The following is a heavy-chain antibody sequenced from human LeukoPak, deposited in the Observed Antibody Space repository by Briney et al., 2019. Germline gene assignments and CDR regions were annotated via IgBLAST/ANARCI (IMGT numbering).Heavy chain of an antibody. CDR2: INPDGTST. CDR3: VTLTMAVSEHAFDL. J-gene: IGHJ3*01. V-gene: IGHV3-74*01. Sequence: GGSLRLSCAASGFTFNTYWVHWVRQAAGKGLLWVSRINPDGTSTSHADFVKGRFSISRDNAENTVSLQMNSLRAEDTAVYYCVTLTMAVSEHAFDLWGQGTVVTVSX. CDR1: GFTFNTYW. D-gene: IGHD4/OR15-4a*01.